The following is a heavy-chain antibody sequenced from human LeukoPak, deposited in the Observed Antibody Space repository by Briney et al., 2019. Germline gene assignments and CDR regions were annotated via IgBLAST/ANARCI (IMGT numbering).Heavy chain of an antibody. CDR1: GYSISSGHY. CDR2: MFHSGST. CDR3: ARRGRGRGVTMVRGNYYYMDV. Sequence: PSETLSLTCTVSGYSISSGHYWAWIRQSPEKGLECIATMFHSGSTYYNPSLKSRVTISVDTSKNQFSLKLSSVTAADTAVYYCARRGRGRGVTMVRGNYYYMDVWGKGTTVTISS. J-gene: IGHJ6*03. D-gene: IGHD3-10*01. V-gene: IGHV4-38-2*02.